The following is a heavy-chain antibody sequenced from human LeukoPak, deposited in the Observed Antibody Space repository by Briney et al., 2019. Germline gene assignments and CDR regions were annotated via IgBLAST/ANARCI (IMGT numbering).Heavy chain of an antibody. Sequence: SQTLSLTCTVSGGSISSGSYYWSWIRQPPGKGLEWIGYIYYTGSTTYNPSLKSRVTISVDTSKTQFSLMLSYVTAADTAVYYCARVSSGYYSFYYYYMDVWGKGTTVTVSS. CDR2: IYYTGST. CDR1: GGSISSGSYY. J-gene: IGHJ6*03. D-gene: IGHD3-22*01. CDR3: ARVSSGYYSFYYYYMDV. V-gene: IGHV4-61*01.